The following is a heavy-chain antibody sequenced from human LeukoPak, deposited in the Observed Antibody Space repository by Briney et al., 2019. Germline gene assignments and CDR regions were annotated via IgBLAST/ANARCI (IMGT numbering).Heavy chain of an antibody. Sequence: ASVKVSCKASGYTFTSYGISWVRQAPGQGLEWMGWISAYNGNTNYAQKLQGRVTMTTDTSTSTAYMELRSLRSDDTAVYYCARDGTVGATYYYYYMDVWGKGTTVTVSS. J-gene: IGHJ6*03. CDR3: ARDGTVGATYYYYYMDV. CDR1: GYTFTSYG. V-gene: IGHV1-18*01. CDR2: ISAYNGNT. D-gene: IGHD1-26*01.